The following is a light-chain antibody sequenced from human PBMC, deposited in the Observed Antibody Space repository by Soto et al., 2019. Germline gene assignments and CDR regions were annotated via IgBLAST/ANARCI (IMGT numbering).Light chain of an antibody. V-gene: IGKV1-9*01. J-gene: IGKJ4*01. Sequence: DIELTQSPSFLSASVGDRVTITCRASQAISTYLAWYQQKPGKAPKRLIYGASTFHSGFPSRFRGSRSGADFTLTITSLQPEDYETYYCQHLHMPPFIFGGGTNVDI. CDR2: GAS. CDR1: QAISTY. CDR3: QHLHMPPFI.